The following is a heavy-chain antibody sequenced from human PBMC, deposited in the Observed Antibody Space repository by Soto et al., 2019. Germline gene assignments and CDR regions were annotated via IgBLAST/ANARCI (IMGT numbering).Heavy chain of an antibody. Sequence: QVQLVQSGAEVKKPGASVKVSCKASGYTFTNYGISWVRQAPGQGLEWMGWINAYNGNTNHAQKPQGSVPMTPDTATSTAYMELRSLRSDDTAVYYCARGVGSVTYYNQYNWFDPWGQGTLVTVSS. CDR1: GYTFTNYG. V-gene: IGHV1-18*01. D-gene: IGHD3-10*01. J-gene: IGHJ5*02. CDR2: INAYNGNT. CDR3: ARGVGSVTYYNQYNWFDP.